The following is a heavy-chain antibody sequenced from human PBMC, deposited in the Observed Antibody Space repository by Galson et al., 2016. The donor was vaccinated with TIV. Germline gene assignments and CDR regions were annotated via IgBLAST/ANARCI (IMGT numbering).Heavy chain of an antibody. D-gene: IGHD4-17*01. CDR3: ARVYADYYFDY. J-gene: IGHJ4*02. V-gene: IGHV3-30-3*01. Sequence: LRLSCAASGFTFSSYPMHWVRQAPGKGLEWVAYISFDGSDKYYAASVKGRFTISRDKSKNSLYLQMDSLRAEDTAVYSCARVYADYYFDYWGQGTLVTVSS. CDR2: ISFDGSDK. CDR1: GFTFSSYP.